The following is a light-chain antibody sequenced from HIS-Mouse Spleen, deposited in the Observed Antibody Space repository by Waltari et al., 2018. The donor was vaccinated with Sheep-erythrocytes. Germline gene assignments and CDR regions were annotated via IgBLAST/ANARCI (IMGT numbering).Light chain of an antibody. J-gene: IGLJ3*02. CDR1: SSDVGSYNL. CDR2: EGS. V-gene: IGLV2-23*01. Sequence: QSALTQPASVSGSPGQSITISCTGTSSDVGSYNLVSWYQQHPGKAPKLMIYEGSKGPSGVSNRFSGSKSGNTAYLTISGLQAEDEADYYCCSYAGSSTPWVFGGGTKLTVL. CDR3: CSYAGSSTPWV.